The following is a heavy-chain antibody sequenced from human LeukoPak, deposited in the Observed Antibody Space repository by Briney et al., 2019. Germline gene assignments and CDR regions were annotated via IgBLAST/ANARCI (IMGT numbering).Heavy chain of an antibody. Sequence: GGSLRLSCAASGFTFSSYWMSWVRQAPGKGLEWVANIKQDGSEKYYVDSVKGRFTISRGNVKNSLYLQMNSLRAEDTAVYYCARGPYSYDSSGAFDIWGQGTMVTVSS. CDR3: ARGPYSYDSSGAFDI. CDR1: GFTFSSYW. J-gene: IGHJ3*02. V-gene: IGHV3-7*01. D-gene: IGHD3-22*01. CDR2: IKQDGSEK.